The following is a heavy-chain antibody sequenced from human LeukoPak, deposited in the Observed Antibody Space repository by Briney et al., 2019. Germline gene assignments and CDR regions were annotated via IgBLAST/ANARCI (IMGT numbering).Heavy chain of an antibody. CDR3: ARDRAAADLDY. CDR1: GFTFSSYE. CDR2: IYSGGST. D-gene: IGHD6-13*01. Sequence: GGSLRLSCAASGFTFSSYEMNWVRQAPGKGLEWVSVIYSGGSTYYADSVKGRFTISRDNSKNTLYLQMNSLRAEDTAVYYCARDRAAADLDYWGQGTLVTVSS. V-gene: IGHV3-66*01. J-gene: IGHJ4*02.